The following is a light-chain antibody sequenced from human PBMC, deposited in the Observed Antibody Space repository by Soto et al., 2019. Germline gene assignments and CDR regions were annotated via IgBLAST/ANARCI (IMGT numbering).Light chain of an antibody. Sequence: IVLQTYPATLSVSPGERATLSCRASQSVSSSYLAWYQQKPGQAPRLLIYGASSRATGIPDRFSGSGSGTDFTLTISRLEPEDFAVYYCQQRNIWPPVTFGQGTRLEIK. V-gene: IGKV3D-20*02. CDR1: QSVSSSY. J-gene: IGKJ5*01. CDR2: GAS. CDR3: QQRNIWPPVT.